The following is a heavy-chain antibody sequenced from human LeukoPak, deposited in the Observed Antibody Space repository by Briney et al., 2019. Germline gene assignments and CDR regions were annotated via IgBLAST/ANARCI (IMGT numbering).Heavy chain of an antibody. CDR2: INWDGGST. Sequence: PGGSLRLSCAASGLTFAHFDVSWVRQAPGKGLEWVSGINWDGGSTGYADSVKGRFTISRDNAKNSLYLQMNSLRAEDTAFYYCERGLAYDYGMDYWGQGTLVTVSS. CDR3: ERGLAYDYGMDY. CDR1: GLTFAHFD. V-gene: IGHV3-20*04. D-gene: IGHD4-17*01. J-gene: IGHJ4*02.